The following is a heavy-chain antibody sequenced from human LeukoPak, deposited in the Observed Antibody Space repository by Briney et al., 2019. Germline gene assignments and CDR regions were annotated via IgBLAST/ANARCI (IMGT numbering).Heavy chain of an antibody. CDR1: GFSISGYW. V-gene: IGHV3-74*01. Sequence: GGSLRLSCAASGFSISGYWMHWVRKAAGEGLVWVSRMNSGGTTINYADSVKDRFTISRDNVDNTLHLQMNSLRVEDTAVYYCIREVQVRASASLGLWGQGTLVTVSS. CDR2: MNSGGTTI. CDR3: IREVQVRASASLGL. D-gene: IGHD3-16*01. J-gene: IGHJ4*01.